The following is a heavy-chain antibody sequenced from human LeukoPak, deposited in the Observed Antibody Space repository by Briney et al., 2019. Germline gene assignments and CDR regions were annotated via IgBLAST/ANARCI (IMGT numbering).Heavy chain of an antibody. CDR2: IRNDGSDK. Sequence: GGSLRLSCAASGFTFSNYGIHWVRQAPGKGLEWVAFIRNDGSDKYYADSMRGRFTISRDNSKNTVYLQMNSLRAEDTAVYYCAKEQDLVGTTYYFGHWGQGTLVTVSS. V-gene: IGHV3-30*02. CDR3: AKEQDLVGTTYYFGH. CDR1: GFTFSNYG. J-gene: IGHJ4*02. D-gene: IGHD1-26*01.